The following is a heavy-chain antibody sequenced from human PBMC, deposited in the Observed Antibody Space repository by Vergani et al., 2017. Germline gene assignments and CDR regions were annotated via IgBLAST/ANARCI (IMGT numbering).Heavy chain of an antibody. CDR2: INHSGGT. CDR1: GGSFSGYY. J-gene: IGHJ6*02. Sequence: QVQLQQWGAGLLKPSETLSLTCAVYGGSFSGYYWSWIRQPPGKGLEWIGEINHSGGTNYNPSLESRVTISVDTSKNQFSLKLSSVTAADTAVYYCARGLTVVVVAATRGMDVWGQGTTVTVS. D-gene: IGHD2-15*01. CDR3: ARGLTVVVVAATRGMDV. V-gene: IGHV4-34*01.